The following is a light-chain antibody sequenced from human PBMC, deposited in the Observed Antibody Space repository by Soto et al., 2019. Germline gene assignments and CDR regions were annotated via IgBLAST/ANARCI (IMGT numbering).Light chain of an antibody. Sequence: EIVLTQSPGTLSLSPGERATLSCRASQSVSHNYIAWYQQRPGQAPRLLLYGVSTRAPSVPDRFSGSGSRTDFTLTIFTLEPEDFAVYFCQHYGSSEFTFGPGTKVYIK. CDR3: QHYGSSEFT. CDR1: QSVSHNY. CDR2: GVS. J-gene: IGKJ3*01. V-gene: IGKV3-20*01.